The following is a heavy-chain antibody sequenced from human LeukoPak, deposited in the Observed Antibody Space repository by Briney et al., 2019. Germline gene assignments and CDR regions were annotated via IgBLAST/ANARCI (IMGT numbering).Heavy chain of an antibody. CDR1: GGSISSSNW. CDR3: VREQRSYDFSSSFYVAHGMDV. J-gene: IGHJ6*02. D-gene: IGHD3-3*01. V-gene: IGHV4-4*02. CDR2: IYYTGST. Sequence: PSGTLSLTCAVSGGSISSSNWWSWVRQPPGKGLEWIGYIYYTGSTNYNPSLKSRVTTSVDTSKNQVSLRLTSVTAADTAVYYCVREQRSYDFSSSFYVAHGMDVWGQGTTVIVSS.